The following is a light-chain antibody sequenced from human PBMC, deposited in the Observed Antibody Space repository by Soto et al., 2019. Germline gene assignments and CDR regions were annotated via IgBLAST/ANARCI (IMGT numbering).Light chain of an antibody. CDR2: ESS. CDR3: QQYNNWRRT. CDR1: LTVRNY. J-gene: IGKJ1*01. Sequence: IVMTQSPATLSVSPGERVTLSCRASLTVRNYLAWYQQKPGQAPRLLIYESSTRVAGVPARFSGSGSGTEFTLTISSLQSEDSAVYYCQQYNNWRRTFGQGTKVDIK. V-gene: IGKV3-15*01.